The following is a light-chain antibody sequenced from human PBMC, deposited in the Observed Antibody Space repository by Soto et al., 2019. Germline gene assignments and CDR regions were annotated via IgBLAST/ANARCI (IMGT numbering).Light chain of an antibody. CDR1: QRISGY. Sequence: EIVLTQSPATLSLSPGERATLSCRASQRISGYLAWYQQKPGQAPRLLIYGASNRATGVSARFSGSGSGTEFTLTISSLQSEDFAVYYCQQYHYWWTFGQGTKVDIK. CDR3: QQYHYWWT. CDR2: GAS. V-gene: IGKV3-15*01. J-gene: IGKJ1*01.